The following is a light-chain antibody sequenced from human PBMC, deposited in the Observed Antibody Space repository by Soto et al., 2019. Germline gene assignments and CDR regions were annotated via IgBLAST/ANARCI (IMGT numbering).Light chain of an antibody. CDR3: SSYTGSSTVI. Sequence: QSVLTQPASVSGSPGQSITISCTGTSSDIVNYNYVSWYQQYPGKAPKLMIYDVSNRPSGVSNRFSGSKSGNTASLTISGLQAEDEADYYCSSYTGSSTVIFGGGTQLTVL. CDR2: DVS. J-gene: IGLJ2*01. CDR1: SSDIVNYNY. V-gene: IGLV2-14*01.